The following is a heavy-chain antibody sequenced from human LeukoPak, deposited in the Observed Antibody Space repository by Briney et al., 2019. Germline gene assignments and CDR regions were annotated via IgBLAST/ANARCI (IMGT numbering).Heavy chain of an antibody. Sequence: PGRSLKLSCAASGFIFSNSGMHWVRQAPGKGLEWVAVIWADGSYRYYAYSVKGRFTISRENSKNTLYLQMNRLSVEDTAIYYFVRGVGGSGSFLLGFGGQGTVVSVSS. CDR3: VRGVGGSGSFLLGF. V-gene: IGHV3-33*01. CDR2: IWADGSYR. J-gene: IGHJ4*02. D-gene: IGHD3-10*01. CDR1: GFIFSNSG.